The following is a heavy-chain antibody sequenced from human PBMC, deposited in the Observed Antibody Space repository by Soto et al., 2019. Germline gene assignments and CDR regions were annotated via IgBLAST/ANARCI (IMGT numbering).Heavy chain of an antibody. CDR2: IYYSGST. Sequence: SETLSFTCTVSGGSISSYYWSWIRQPPWKGLEWIGYIYYSGSTNYNPSLKSRVTISVDTSKNQFSLKLSSVTAADTAVYYCASTRGAGAAFNAFDIWGQGTMVTVSS. J-gene: IGHJ3*02. CDR3: ASTRGAGAAFNAFDI. D-gene: IGHD6-13*01. V-gene: IGHV4-59*01. CDR1: GGSISSYY.